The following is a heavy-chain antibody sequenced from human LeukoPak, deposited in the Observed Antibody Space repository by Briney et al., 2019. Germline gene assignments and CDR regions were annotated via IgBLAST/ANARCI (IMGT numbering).Heavy chain of an antibody. J-gene: IGHJ4*02. CDR1: GFTFSSYA. CDR3: AKDRYSSSSPFDY. Sequence: GGSLRLSCAAAGFTFSSYAMSWVRQAPGKGLEWVSAISGSGGSTYYADSVKGRFTISRDNSKNTLYLQMNSLRAEDTAVYYCAKDRYSSSSPFDYWGQGTLVTVSS. D-gene: IGHD6-6*01. CDR2: ISGSGGST. V-gene: IGHV3-23*01.